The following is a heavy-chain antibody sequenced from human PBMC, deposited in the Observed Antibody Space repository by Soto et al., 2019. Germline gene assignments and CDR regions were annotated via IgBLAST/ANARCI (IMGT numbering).Heavy chain of an antibody. D-gene: IGHD3-22*01. V-gene: IGHV3-15*07. CDR3: TTDMYYDDSSGYYYYYGMDV. Sequence: EVQLVESGGGLVKPGGSLRLSCAASGFTFSNAWMNWVRQAPGKWLEWVGRIKSKTDGGTTDYAAPVKGRFTISRDDSKNTLYLQMNSLKTEDTAVYYCTTDMYYDDSSGYYYYYGMDVWGQGTTVTVSS. CDR2: IKSKTDGGTT. CDR1: GFTFSNAW. J-gene: IGHJ6*02.